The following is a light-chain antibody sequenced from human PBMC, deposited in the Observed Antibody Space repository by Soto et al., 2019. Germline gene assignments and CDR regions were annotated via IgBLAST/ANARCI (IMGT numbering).Light chain of an antibody. CDR3: QQYGNSPQA. V-gene: IGKV3-20*01. Sequence: EIVLTQSPGTLSLSPGERVTLSCRASQSVNSSYLAWYQHKPGQAPRLLIYGASTRATGIPDRFSGSGSGTDFSRTIARLEPGDFAVYYCQQYGNSPQAVGQGTKV. CDR1: QSVNSSY. J-gene: IGKJ1*01. CDR2: GAS.